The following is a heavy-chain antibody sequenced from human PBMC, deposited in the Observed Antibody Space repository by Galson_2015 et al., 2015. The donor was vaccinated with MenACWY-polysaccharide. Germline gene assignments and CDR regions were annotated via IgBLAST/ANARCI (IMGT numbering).Heavy chain of an antibody. D-gene: IGHD6-19*01. CDR2: MSPNTAKT. Sequence: SVKVSCKASGYTFTSYDINWVRQATGQGLEWMGWMSPNTAKTGHPQKFQGRVTMTRNTSISTAYMELSSLTSEDTAVYYCARGRRDTAVAATAAVFLDYWGQGIPVTVSS. CDR3: ARGRRDTAVAATAAVFLDY. V-gene: IGHV1-8*01. CDR1: GYTFTSYD. J-gene: IGHJ4*02.